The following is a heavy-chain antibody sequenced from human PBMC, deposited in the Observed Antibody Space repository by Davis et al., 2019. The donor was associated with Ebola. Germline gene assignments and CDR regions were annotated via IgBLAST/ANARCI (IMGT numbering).Heavy chain of an antibody. CDR2: ISDVGTYI. CDR3: ARDVVDAAIGGLDV. D-gene: IGHD2-2*01. Sequence: GESLKISCAASGFTFSSYSMSWVRQAPGKGLEWVSSISDVGTYISYSHSVRGRFTISRDNARNSLYLQMNSLRAEDTAVYYCARDVVDAAIGGLDVWGQGTTVTVSS. CDR1: GFTFSSYS. V-gene: IGHV3-21*01. J-gene: IGHJ6*02.